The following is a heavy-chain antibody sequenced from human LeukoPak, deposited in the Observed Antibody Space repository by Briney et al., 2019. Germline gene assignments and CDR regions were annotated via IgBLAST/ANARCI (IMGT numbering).Heavy chain of an antibody. V-gene: IGHV1-69*13. CDR3: ARRSAIFGVVTDYYYYYMDV. CDR2: IIPIFGTA. J-gene: IGHJ6*03. CDR1: GGTFSSYA. Sequence: VASVNVSCKASGGTFSSYAISWVRQAPGQGLEWMGGIIPIFGTANYAQKFQGRVTITADESTSTAYMELSSLRSEDTAVYYCARRSAIFGVVTDYYYYYMDVWGKGTTVTVSS. D-gene: IGHD3-3*01.